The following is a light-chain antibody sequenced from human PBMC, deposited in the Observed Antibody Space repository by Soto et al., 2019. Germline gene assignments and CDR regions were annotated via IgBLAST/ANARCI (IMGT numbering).Light chain of an antibody. V-gene: IGKV1-5*03. CDR1: QTISGL. CDR3: QQRSNWPPIT. J-gene: IGKJ5*01. CDR2: KAS. Sequence: DIQMTQSPSTLSGSVGDRVTITCRASQTISGLLAWYQQKPGKAPKLLIYKASTLKSGVPSRFSGSGSGTEFTLSISSLQPDDFAVYYCQQRSNWPPITFGQGTRLEIK.